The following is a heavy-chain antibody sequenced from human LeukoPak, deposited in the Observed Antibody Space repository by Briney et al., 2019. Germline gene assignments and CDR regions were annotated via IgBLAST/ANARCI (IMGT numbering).Heavy chain of an antibody. D-gene: IGHD6-19*01. J-gene: IGHJ6*02. CDR3: AKIAAVAASPYYYYGMDV. Sequence: GGSLRLSCAASGFTFSTYAMSWVRQGPGKGLEWVSAISGSGGTTYYADSVKGRFTISRDNSKNTLYLQMNSLRAEDTAVYYCAKIAAVAASPYYYYGMDVWGQGTTVTVSS. CDR2: ISGSGGTT. CDR1: GFTFSTYA. V-gene: IGHV3-23*01.